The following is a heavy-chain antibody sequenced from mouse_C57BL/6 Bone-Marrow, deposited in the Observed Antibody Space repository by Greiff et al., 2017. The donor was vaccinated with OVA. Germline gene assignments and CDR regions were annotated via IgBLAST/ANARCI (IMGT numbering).Heavy chain of an antibody. CDR3: AKHRSTMSTTRAMDY. CDR2: IWGGGST. J-gene: IGHJ4*01. CDR1: GFSLTDYG. D-gene: IGHD2-4*01. Sequence: VHLVESGPGLVAPSQSLSITCTVSGFSLTDYGVSWIRQPPGKGLEWLGVIWGGGSTYYNSALKSRLSISKDNSKSQVFLKMNSLQTDDTAMYYCAKHRSTMSTTRAMDYWGQGTSVTVSS. V-gene: IGHV2-6-5*01.